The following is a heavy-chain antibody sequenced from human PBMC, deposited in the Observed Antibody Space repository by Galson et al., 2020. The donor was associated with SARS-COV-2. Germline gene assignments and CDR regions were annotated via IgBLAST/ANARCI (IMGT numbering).Heavy chain of an antibody. V-gene: IGHV1-69*13. CDR2: IIPIFGTA. CDR1: GGTFSSYA. J-gene: IGHJ6*03. CDR3: ARGGWRFGELLYYYYYMDV. D-gene: IGHD3-10*01. Sequence: SVKVSCKASGGTFSSYAISWVRQAPGQGLEWMGEIIPIFGTANYAQKFQGRVTITADESTSTAYMELSSLRSEDTAVYYCARGGWRFGELLYYYYYMDVWGKGTTVTVSS.